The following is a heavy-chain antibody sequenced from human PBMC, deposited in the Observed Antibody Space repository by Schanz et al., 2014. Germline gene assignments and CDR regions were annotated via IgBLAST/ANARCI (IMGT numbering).Heavy chain of an antibody. D-gene: IGHD2-15*01. CDR1: GFTFSDYY. J-gene: IGHJ6*03. CDR2: ISSSSIYT. V-gene: IGHV3-11*06. CDR3: ARDAVALVPEYFMDV. Sequence: QVQLVESGGTLVKPGGSLRLSCVVSGFTFSDYYMSWIRQAPGKGLEWVSYISSSSIYTNYADSVKGRFTISRDNAKNSLYLQMNSLTAEDTAVYYCARDAVALVPEYFMDVWGKGTPVTVSS.